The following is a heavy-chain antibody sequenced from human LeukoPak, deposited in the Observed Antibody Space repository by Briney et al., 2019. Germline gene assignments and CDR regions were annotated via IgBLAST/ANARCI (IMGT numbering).Heavy chain of an antibody. CDR2: INPNSGGT. CDR1: GYTFTGYY. CDR3: ARDHSGSFNFDY. Sequence: ASVKVSCKASGYTFTGYYMHWVRQAPGQGLEWMGWINPNSGGTSYAQKFQGRVTMTRDTSTSTVYMELSSLRSEDTAVYYCARDHSGSFNFDYWGQGTLVTVSS. D-gene: IGHD1-26*01. V-gene: IGHV1-2*02. J-gene: IGHJ4*02.